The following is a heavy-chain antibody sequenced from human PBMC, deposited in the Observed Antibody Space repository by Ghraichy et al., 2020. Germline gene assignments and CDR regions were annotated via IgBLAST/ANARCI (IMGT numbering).Heavy chain of an antibody. D-gene: IGHD2-15*01. J-gene: IGHJ4*02. CDR2: IYYSGST. V-gene: IGHV4-59*01. Sequence: SETLSLTCTVSGGSISSYYWSWIRQPPGKGLEWIGYIYYSGSTNYNPSLKSRVTISVDTSKNQFSLKLSSVTAADTAVYYCARDLGGLGYCSGGSCVEDPAWGQGTLVTVSS. CDR1: GGSISSYY. CDR3: ARDLGGLGYCSGGSCVEDPA.